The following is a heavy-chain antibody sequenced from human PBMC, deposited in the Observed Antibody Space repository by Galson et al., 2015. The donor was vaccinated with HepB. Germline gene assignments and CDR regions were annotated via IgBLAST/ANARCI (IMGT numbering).Heavy chain of an antibody. J-gene: IGHJ3*02. Sequence: SVKVSCKASGYTFTGYYMHWVRQAPGEGLEWMGRINPNSGDTNYAQKFQGRVTMTSDTSISTAYMELSRLRSDDTAVYFCAPAGAGDAFDIWGQGTMVTVSS. CDR2: INPNSGDT. CDR3: APAGAGDAFDI. V-gene: IGHV1-2*06. D-gene: IGHD7-27*01. CDR1: GYTFTGYY.